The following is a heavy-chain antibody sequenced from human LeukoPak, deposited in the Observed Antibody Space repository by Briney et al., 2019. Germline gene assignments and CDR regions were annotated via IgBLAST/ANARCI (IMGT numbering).Heavy chain of an antibody. CDR3: ARGLPAAHHDAFDI. J-gene: IGHJ3*02. D-gene: IGHD2-2*01. CDR2: INPNSGGT. CDR1: GYTFTSYY. Sequence: ASVKVSCKASGYTFTSYYMHWVRQAPGQGLEWMEWINPNSGGTNHAQKFQGRVTMTRDTSISTAYMELSRLRSDDTAVYYCARGLPAAHHDAFDIWGQGTMVTVSS. V-gene: IGHV1-2*02.